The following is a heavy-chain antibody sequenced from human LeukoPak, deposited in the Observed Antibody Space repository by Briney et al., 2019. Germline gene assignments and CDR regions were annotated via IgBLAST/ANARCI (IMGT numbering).Heavy chain of an antibody. Sequence: PSETLSLTCAVYGGSFSGYYWSWIRQPPGKGLEWIGEINHSGSTNYNPSLKSRVTISVDTSKNQFSLKLSSVTAADTAVYYCARPSYQDYYDSSGYYYFDYWGQGTLITVSS. J-gene: IGHJ4*02. V-gene: IGHV4-34*01. D-gene: IGHD3-22*01. CDR1: GGSFSGYY. CDR2: INHSGST. CDR3: ARPSYQDYYDSSGYYYFDY.